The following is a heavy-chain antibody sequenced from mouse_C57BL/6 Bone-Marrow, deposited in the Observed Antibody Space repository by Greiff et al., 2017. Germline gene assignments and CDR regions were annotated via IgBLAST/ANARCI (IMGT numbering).Heavy chain of an antibody. J-gene: IGHJ1*03. CDR1: GYTFTDYN. Sequence: VQLQQSGPELVKPGASVKIPCKASGYTFTDYNMDWVKQSHGKSLEWIGDINPNNGGTIYNQKFKGKATLTVDKSSSTAYMELRSLTSEDTAVYYCERSGGGSYVDWYCDVWGTGTTVTVSS. CDR2: INPNNGGT. D-gene: IGHD1-1*02. CDR3: ERSGGGSYVDWYCDV. V-gene: IGHV1-18*01.